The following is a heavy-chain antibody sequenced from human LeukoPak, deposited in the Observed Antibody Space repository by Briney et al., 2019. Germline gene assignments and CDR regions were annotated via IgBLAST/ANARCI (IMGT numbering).Heavy chain of an antibody. CDR3: AREASSGWFGSY. Sequence: PSQTLSLTCTVSGGSISSGDYYWSWIRQPPGKGLEWIGYIYYSGSTYYNPSLKSRVTISVDTSKNQFSLKLSSVTAADTAVYYCAREASSGWFGSYWGQGTLVTVSS. J-gene: IGHJ4*02. D-gene: IGHD6-19*01. V-gene: IGHV4-30-4*01. CDR1: GGSISSGDYY. CDR2: IYYSGST.